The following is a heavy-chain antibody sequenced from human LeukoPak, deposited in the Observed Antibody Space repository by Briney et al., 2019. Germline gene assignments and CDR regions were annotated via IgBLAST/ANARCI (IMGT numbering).Heavy chain of an antibody. CDR1: GFIFRNHW. CDR2: IKQGGNEK. D-gene: IGHD4-17*01. Sequence: GGSLRLSCAASGFIFRNHWMSWVRQVPGRGLEWVAHIKQGGNEKHYVDSVEGRFTLSRDDSKNSMYLQMNSLRVDDSAVYYCARGPNYGDRVDYFAYWGQGTLVTVSS. CDR3: ARGPNYGDRVDYFAY. V-gene: IGHV3-7*01. J-gene: IGHJ4*02.